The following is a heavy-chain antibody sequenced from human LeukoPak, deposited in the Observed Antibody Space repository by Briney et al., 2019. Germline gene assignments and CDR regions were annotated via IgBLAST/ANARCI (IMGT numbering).Heavy chain of an antibody. D-gene: IGHD3-10*01. CDR1: GATFSTFW. Sequence: PGGALRLSCAVPGATFSTFWMHSVRQVPGKGPAWVSRTNPDGSRVDYADSVKGRFTISRDNARDTLYLQMNSLRVEDTAMYYCAFDFGGYSDTWGQGTLVTVSS. J-gene: IGHJ5*02. CDR3: AFDFGGYSDT. CDR2: TNPDGSRV. V-gene: IGHV3-74*01.